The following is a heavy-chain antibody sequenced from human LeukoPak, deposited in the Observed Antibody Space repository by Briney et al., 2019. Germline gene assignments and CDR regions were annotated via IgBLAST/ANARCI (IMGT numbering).Heavy chain of an antibody. CDR3: ARGVLGPYYFDL. J-gene: IGHJ2*01. Sequence: PSETLSLTCAVYGGTFRGYYWSWIRQPPGKGLEWIGEIHYTGATNYKPSLKSRVTIPGDPSKNQVSLRVYSVTAADTAVYHCARGVLGPYYFDLWGRGTLVTVSS. CDR2: IHYTGAT. V-gene: IGHV4-34*01. D-gene: IGHD7-27*01. CDR1: GGTFRGYY.